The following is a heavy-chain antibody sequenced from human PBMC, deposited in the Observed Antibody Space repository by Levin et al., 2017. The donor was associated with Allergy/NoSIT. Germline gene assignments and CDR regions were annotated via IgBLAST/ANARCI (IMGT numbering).Heavy chain of an antibody. D-gene: IGHD3-22*01. CDR1: GFTFDDFA. V-gene: IGHV3-9*01. Sequence: GGSLRLSCSASGFTFDDFAMHWVRQAPGKGLEWVSSISWNSGNIVYAESVKGRFAISRDNSKNTLYLQMNSLRAEDTAVYYCAKDDSSGYQDYWGQGTLVTVSS. CDR2: ISWNSGNI. CDR3: AKDDSSGYQDY. J-gene: IGHJ4*02.